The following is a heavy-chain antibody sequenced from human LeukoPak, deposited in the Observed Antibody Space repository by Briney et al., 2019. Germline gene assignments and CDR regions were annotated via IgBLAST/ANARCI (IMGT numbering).Heavy chain of an antibody. Sequence: PSETLSLTCAVSGGSISSGGYSWSWIRQPPGKGLEWIGYIYHSGSTYYNPSLKSRVTISVDRSKNQFSLKLSSVTATDTAVYYCASFYYGSGSYLHDYWGXGTLVTVSS. D-gene: IGHD3-10*01. CDR2: IYHSGST. V-gene: IGHV4-30-2*01. CDR1: GGSISSGGYS. CDR3: ASFYYGSGSYLHDY. J-gene: IGHJ4*01.